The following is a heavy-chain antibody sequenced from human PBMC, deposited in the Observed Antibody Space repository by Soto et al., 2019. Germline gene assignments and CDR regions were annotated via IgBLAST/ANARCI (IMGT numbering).Heavy chain of an antibody. V-gene: IGHV1-18*04. CDR2: ISAYNGHT. D-gene: IGHD6-13*01. J-gene: IGHJ4*02. Sequence: QVQLVQSGAEVKKPGASVKVSCKASGYTFSSYGITWVRQAPGQGLEWRGWISAYNGHTNYAQKLQGRVTMTTDTSTSTAYMEVRSPRSADAAVYYCARVTPGSRGWYAMFPSGDYWGQGTLVTVSS. CDR1: GYTFSSYG. CDR3: ARVTPGSRGWYAMFPSGDY.